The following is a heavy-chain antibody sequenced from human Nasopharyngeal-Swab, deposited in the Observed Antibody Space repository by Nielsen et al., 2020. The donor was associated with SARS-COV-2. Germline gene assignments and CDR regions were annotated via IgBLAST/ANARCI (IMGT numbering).Heavy chain of an antibody. CDR1: GFTFRNYG. CDR3: ARGYSGYYAY. CDR2: ISHDGSNT. V-gene: IGHV3-30*03. Sequence: GESLKISCAASGFTFRNYGMHWVRQAPGKGLEWVTVISHDGSNTYYADSVKGRFTISRDNSKNTLYLQMNSLRAEDTAVYYCARGYSGYYAYWGQGTLVTVSS. D-gene: IGHD5-12*01. J-gene: IGHJ4*02.